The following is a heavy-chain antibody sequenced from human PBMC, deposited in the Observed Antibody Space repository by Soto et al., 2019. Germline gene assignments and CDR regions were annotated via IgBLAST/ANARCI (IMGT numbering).Heavy chain of an antibody. J-gene: IGHJ6*02. V-gene: IGHV1-69*06. CDR2: VIPIFGKP. CDR3: ARERSYYYAMDV. CDR1: GGTFSSYS. Sequence: QVQLVQSGAEVKKSGSPVKVSCTASGGTFSSYSINWVRQAPGQGLEWMGGVIPIFGKPTYAQKFQGRLTITADKYTSTAYLELTRLRYDDTAVYYCARERSYYYAMDVWGQGTTVTVSS.